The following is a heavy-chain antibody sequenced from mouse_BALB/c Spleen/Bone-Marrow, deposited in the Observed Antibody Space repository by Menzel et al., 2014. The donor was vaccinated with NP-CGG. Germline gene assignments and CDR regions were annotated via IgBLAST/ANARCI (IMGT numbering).Heavy chain of an antibody. CDR2: IDPSDSET. Sequence: QVQLQQSGPQLVRPGASVKISCKASGYSISSYWMHWVKQRPGQGPEWIGMIDPSDSETKLNQKFKDKATLTVDKSPSSAYMQLNSPTSEVAAVYYCAPHSCGYAWFAYWGQGTLVTVSA. J-gene: IGHJ3*01. CDR3: APHSCGYAWFAY. D-gene: IGHD1-2*01. CDR1: GYSISSYW. V-gene: IGHV1S74*01.